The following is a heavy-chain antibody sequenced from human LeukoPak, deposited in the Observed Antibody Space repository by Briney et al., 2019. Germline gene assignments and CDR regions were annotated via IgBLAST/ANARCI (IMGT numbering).Heavy chain of an antibody. V-gene: IGHV3-21*01. CDR3: AREPGIALGFDY. Sequence: GGSLRLSCAASGFTFSSYSMNWVRQAPGKGLEWVSSISSSSSYIYYADSVKGRFTISRDNAKNSLYLQMNSLRAEDTAVYYCAREPGIALGFDYWGQGTLVTVPS. J-gene: IGHJ4*02. CDR2: ISSSSSYI. D-gene: IGHD6-19*01. CDR1: GFTFSSYS.